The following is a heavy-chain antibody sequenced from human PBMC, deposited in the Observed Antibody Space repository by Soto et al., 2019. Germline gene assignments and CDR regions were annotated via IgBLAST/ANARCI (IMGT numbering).Heavy chain of an antibody. D-gene: IGHD3-10*01. CDR3: ARGWTMVRGKRYYGSDV. J-gene: IGHJ6*01. CDR2: IYYSGTT. Sequence: SETLSLTCTVSGGSISSCYWSWIRQPPGKGLEWIGYIYYSGTTDYNPSLKSRVTTSIDTSKNQFSLKLNSVTAADTAVYYCARGWTMVRGKRYYGSDVWGQGTPVIVSS. CDR1: GGSISSCY. V-gene: IGHV4-59*01.